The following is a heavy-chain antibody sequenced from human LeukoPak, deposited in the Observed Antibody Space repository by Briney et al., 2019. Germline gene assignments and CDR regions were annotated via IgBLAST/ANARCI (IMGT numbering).Heavy chain of an antibody. CDR1: GFSLCRYG. D-gene: IGHD6-19*01. J-gene: IGHJ4*02. Sequence: GGSLRLSCAASGFSLCRYGIHWVPHAPGGGVEWGAHIFRGGNYKDYSHPVKGRFTISRDNSKHTLYLQMNSLRAEDTAVYYCAKDQIGWAPGYSSGPLDYWGQGTVVTASS. CDR2: IFRGGNYK. V-gene: IGHV3-30*18. CDR3: AKDQIGWAPGYSSGPLDY.